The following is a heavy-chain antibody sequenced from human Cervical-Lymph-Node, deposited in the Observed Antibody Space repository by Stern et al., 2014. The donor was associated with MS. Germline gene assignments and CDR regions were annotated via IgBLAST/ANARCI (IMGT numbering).Heavy chain of an antibody. D-gene: IGHD1-1*01. Sequence: EEQLEEFARGVIQSGGSLRLLCTASGFTDSMDYMTWVRQAPGKELESVSLITNVGSPFYTDSVKGRFTISRDDSKNTVYLHMTSLRAEDTAMYYCARDTSSPERSDWWGQGTLVTVSS. CDR1: GFTDSMDY. CDR3: ARDTSSPERSDW. CDR2: ITNVGSP. V-gene: IGHV3-53*01. J-gene: IGHJ4*02.